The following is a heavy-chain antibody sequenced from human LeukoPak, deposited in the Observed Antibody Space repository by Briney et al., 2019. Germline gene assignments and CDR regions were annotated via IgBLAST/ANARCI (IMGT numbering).Heavy chain of an antibody. V-gene: IGHV1-2*02. D-gene: IGHD3-9*01. CDR2: INPNSGGT. J-gene: IGHJ4*02. CDR1: GYTFTGYY. CDR3: ASSQRLRYFDWSFDY. Sequence: ASVKVSCKASGYTFTGYYMHWVRQAPGQGLEWMGWINPNSGGTNYAQKFQGRVTMTRDTSISTAYMELSRLRSEDTAVYYCASSQRLRYFDWSFDYWGQGTLVTVSS.